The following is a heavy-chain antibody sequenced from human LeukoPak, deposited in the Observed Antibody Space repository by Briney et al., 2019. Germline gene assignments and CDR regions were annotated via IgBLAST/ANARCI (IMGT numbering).Heavy chain of an antibody. Sequence: GGSLRLSCAASGLTFSSYWMHWVRHAPGKGLVWVSRINSDGSSTSYADSVKGRFTISRDNAKNTLYLQMNSLRAEDTAVYYCARDGGMAAANHWGQGTLVTVSS. D-gene: IGHD6-13*01. J-gene: IGHJ4*02. V-gene: IGHV3-74*01. CDR2: INSDGSST. CDR1: GLTFSSYW. CDR3: ARDGGMAAANH.